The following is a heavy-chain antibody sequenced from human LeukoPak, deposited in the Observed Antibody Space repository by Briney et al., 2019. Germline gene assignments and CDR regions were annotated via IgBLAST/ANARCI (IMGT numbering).Heavy chain of an antibody. CDR2: ISHSGST. Sequence: SDTLSLTCAVSGGSISSSNWWSWVRQPPGKGLEWIGEISHSGSTNYNPSLKSRVTISVDTSKNQFSLKLSSVTAADTAVYYCARDQVLAFDYWGQGTLVTVSS. CDR1: GGSISSSNW. V-gene: IGHV4-4*02. J-gene: IGHJ4*02. CDR3: ARDQVLAFDY.